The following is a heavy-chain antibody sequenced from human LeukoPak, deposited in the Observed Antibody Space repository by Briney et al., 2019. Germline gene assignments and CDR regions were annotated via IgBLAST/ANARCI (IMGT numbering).Heavy chain of an antibody. J-gene: IGHJ4*02. CDR2: IYYSGST. D-gene: IGHD5/OR15-5a*01. V-gene: IGHV4-59*01. Sequence: SETLSLTCTVSGGSISSYYWSWTRQPPGKGLEWIGYIYYSGSTNYNPSLKSRVTISVDTSKNQFSLKLSSVTAADTAVYYCARGVNEDYFDYWGQGTLVTVSS. CDR1: GGSISSYY. CDR3: ARGVNEDYFDY.